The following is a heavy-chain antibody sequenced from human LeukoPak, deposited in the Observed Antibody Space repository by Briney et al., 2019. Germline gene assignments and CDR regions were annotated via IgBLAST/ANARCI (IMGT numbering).Heavy chain of an antibody. CDR3: ARNLVVRFGEFYEDAFDI. CDR1: GGSISSYY. J-gene: IGHJ3*02. Sequence: PSETLSLTCTVSGGSISSYYWSWIRQPPGKGLEWLGYIYYSGSTNYNPSLKSRVTISVDTSKNQFSLKLSSVTAADTAVYYCARNLVVRFGEFYEDAFDIWGQGTMVTVSS. D-gene: IGHD3-10*01. CDR2: IYYSGST. V-gene: IGHV4-59*01.